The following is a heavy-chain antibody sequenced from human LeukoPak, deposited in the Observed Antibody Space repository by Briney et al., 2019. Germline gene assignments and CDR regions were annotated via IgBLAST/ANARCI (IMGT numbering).Heavy chain of an antibody. CDR2: INHSGST. V-gene: IGHV4-34*01. Sequence: SETLSLTCAVYGGSLSGYYWSWIRQPPGKGLEWIGEINHSGSTNYNPSLKSRVTISVDTSKNQFSLKLSPVTAADTAVYYCARVIAARPGVPDYWGQGTLVTVSS. CDR1: GGSLSGYY. CDR3: ARVIAARPGVPDY. J-gene: IGHJ4*02. D-gene: IGHD6-6*01.